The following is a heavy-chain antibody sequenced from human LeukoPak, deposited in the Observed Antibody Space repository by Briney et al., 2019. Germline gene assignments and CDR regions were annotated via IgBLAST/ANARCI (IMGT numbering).Heavy chain of an antibody. CDR1: GGSISNYY. CDR3: AKSNGYGLIDI. Sequence: SETLSLTCTVSGGSISNYYWGWIRQPPGKGVEWIGNIFYSGSTYYGPSHKSRLTISLDTSRNQFSLKLNSVTAADTAVYYCAKSNGYGLIDIWGQGTMVTVSS. J-gene: IGHJ3*02. D-gene: IGHD3-10*01. CDR2: IFYSGST. V-gene: IGHV4-59*12.